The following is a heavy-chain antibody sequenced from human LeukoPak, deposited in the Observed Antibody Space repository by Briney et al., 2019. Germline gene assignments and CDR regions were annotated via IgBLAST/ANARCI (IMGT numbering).Heavy chain of an antibody. CDR3: ARGNCSSTSCYDPSLFGYYYYYMDV. D-gene: IGHD2-2*01. V-gene: IGHV4-38-2*01. CDR1: GYSISSGYY. J-gene: IGHJ6*03. Sequence: PSETLSLTCAVSGYSISSGYYWGWIRQPPGKGLEWIGSIYHSGSTYYNPSLKSRVTISVDTSKNQFSLKLSSVTAADTAVYYCARGNCSSTSCYDPSLFGYYYYYMDVWGKGTTVTVSS. CDR2: IYHSGST.